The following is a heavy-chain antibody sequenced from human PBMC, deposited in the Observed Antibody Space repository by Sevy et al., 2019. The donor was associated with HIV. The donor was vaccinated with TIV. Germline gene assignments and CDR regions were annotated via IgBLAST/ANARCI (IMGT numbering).Heavy chain of an antibody. CDR1: GFTFSDYY. CDR3: ARDRGDVLLWFGESYNWFDP. V-gene: IGHV3-11*04. Sequence: GGSLRLSCAASGFTFSDYYMSWIRQAPGKGLEWVSYISSSGSTIYYADSVKGRFTISRDNAKNSLYLQMNSLRAEDMAVYYCARDRGDVLLWFGESYNWFDPWGQGTLVTVSS. J-gene: IGHJ5*02. D-gene: IGHD3-10*01. CDR2: ISSSGSTI.